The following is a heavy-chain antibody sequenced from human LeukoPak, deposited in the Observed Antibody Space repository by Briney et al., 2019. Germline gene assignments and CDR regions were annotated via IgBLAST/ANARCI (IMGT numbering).Heavy chain of an antibody. D-gene: IGHD2-21*01. CDR1: GYTFTSYY. V-gene: IGHV1-46*03. J-gene: IGHJ4*02. Sequence: SVKVSCKASGYTFTSYYMLWVRHAPGQGLEWMGIINPSGGSTSYAQKFQGRVTMTRDTSTSTVYMELSSLRSEDTAVYYCAREAYCGGDCYFGLDYWGQGTLVTVSS. CDR2: INPSGGST. CDR3: AREAYCGGDCYFGLDY.